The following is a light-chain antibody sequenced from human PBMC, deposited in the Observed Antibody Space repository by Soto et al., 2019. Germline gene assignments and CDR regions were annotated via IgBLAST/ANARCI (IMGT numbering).Light chain of an antibody. CDR3: QQRSNWPPYT. CDR1: QCVSSY. J-gene: IGKJ2*01. CDR2: AAS. V-gene: IGKV3-11*01. Sequence: EIVLTQSPATLSLSPGERATLSCRASQCVSSYLAWYQQKPGQAPRLLIYAASNRATGIPARFSGSGSGTDFPLTTSSPEPEDFAVYYCQQRSNWPPYTFGQGTKLEIK.